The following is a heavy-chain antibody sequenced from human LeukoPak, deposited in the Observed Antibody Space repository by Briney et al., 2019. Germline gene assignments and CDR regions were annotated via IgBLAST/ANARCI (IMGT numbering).Heavy chain of an antibody. Sequence: RPGGSLRLSCAASGFTFSSYWMSWVRQAPGKGLEWVANIKQDGSEKYYVDSVKGRFTISRDNAKNSLYLQMNSLRTEDTAVYYCARDLMYSSGESNDFWGQGTLVTVSS. D-gene: IGHD6-19*01. CDR2: IKQDGSEK. J-gene: IGHJ4*02. V-gene: IGHV3-7*01. CDR3: ARDLMYSSGESNDF. CDR1: GFTFSSYW.